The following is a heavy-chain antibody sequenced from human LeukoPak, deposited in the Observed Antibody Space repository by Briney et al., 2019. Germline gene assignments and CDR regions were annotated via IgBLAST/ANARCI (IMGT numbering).Heavy chain of an antibody. CDR1: GGSFSGYY. CDR2: INHSGST. J-gene: IGHJ4*02. V-gene: IGHV4-34*01. CDR3: ARGLSSSGPDY. Sequence: SETLSLTCAVYGGSFSGYYWSWIRQPPGKGLEWIGEINHSGSTNYNPSLKSRVTISVDTSKNQFSLKLSSVTAADTAVYYCARGLSSSGPDYWGQGTLGTVSS. D-gene: IGHD6-6*01.